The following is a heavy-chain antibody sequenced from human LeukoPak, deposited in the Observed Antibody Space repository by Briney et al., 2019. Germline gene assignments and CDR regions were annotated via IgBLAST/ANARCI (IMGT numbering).Heavy chain of an antibody. CDR3: ARGLSDVY. V-gene: IGHV4-34*01. CDR1: GGSFSGYY. CDR2: INHSGST. Sequence: SETLSLTCAVSGGSFSGYYWTWIRQPPGKGLEWIGEINHSGSTNYIPSLKSRVTISIDTSKNQFSLILSSVTAADTAVYYCARGLSDVYWGLGTLVTVSS. J-gene: IGHJ4*02.